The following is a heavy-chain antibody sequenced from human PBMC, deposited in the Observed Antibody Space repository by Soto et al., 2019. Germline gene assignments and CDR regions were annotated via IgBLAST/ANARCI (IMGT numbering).Heavy chain of an antibody. J-gene: IGHJ4*02. D-gene: IGHD1-1*01. CDR2: ISHKGHT. V-gene: IGHV4-4*02. CDR1: GGSISSGDW. Sequence: QVHLQESGPGLVKPSGTLSLTCAVSGGSISSGDWWNWVRQPPGKGLEWIGEISHKGHTIYNPSLKSRLIISVDKSKNEFSLKLTSVTAADTAVYYCARDFKAPNDAWGFDSWGQGNLVTVSS. CDR3: ARDFKAPNDAWGFDS.